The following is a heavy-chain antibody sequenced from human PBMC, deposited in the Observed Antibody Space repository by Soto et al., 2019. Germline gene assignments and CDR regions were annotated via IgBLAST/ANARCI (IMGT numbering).Heavy chain of an antibody. CDR1: GFTFSSYS. V-gene: IGHV3-21*01. D-gene: IGHD3-10*01. J-gene: IGHJ4*02. CDR3: ARDRQLYYAFDY. Sequence: EVQLVESGGGLVKPGGSLRLSCAASGFTFSSYSMNWVRQAPGKGLEWVSSISSSSSYIYYADSVKGRFTISRDNAKNSLYLQMNSLRAEDTAVYYCARDRQLYYAFDYWGQGTLVTVSS. CDR2: ISSSSSYI.